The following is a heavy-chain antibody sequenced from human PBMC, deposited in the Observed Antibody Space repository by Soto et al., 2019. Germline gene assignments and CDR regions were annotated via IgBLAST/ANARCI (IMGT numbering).Heavy chain of an antibody. CDR2: ISSNGGST. J-gene: IGHJ4*02. V-gene: IGHV3-64*01. D-gene: IGHD3-16*02. CDR3: ARAITFGGVIVIPDPLDY. Sequence: PGGSLRLSCAASGFTFSSYAMHWVRQAPGKGLEYVSAISSNGGSTYYANSVKGRFTISRDNSKNTLYLQMGSLRAEDMAVYYCARAITFGGVIVIPDPLDYWGQGTLVTVSS. CDR1: GFTFSSYA.